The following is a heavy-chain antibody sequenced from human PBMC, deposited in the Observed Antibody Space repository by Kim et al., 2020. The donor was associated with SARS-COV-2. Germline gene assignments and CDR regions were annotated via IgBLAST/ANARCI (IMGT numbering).Heavy chain of an antibody. CDR3: AKWLKSGYYYSDY. D-gene: IGHD5-12*01. J-gene: IGHJ4*02. V-gene: IGHV3-23*01. Sequence: YADSVKGRFTISRDNSQNMLYLQLNSLRAEDTAIYYCAKWLKSGYYYSDYWGQGTLVTVSS.